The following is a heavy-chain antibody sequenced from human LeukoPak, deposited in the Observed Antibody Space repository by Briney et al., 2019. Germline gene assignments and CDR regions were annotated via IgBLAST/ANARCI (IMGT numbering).Heavy chain of an antibody. CDR1: GASVSSGNW. V-gene: IGHV4-4*02. D-gene: IGHD2-15*01. CDR2: ILYTGDT. Sequence: SETLSLTCAVSGASVSSGNWWNWARQSPGKGLEWIAEILYTGDTNYNPSLRSRVTLSIDNSNNEASLKLASVTAADSAVYYCARAQRGCSANSCYLDPWGPGILVTVSS. J-gene: IGHJ5*02. CDR3: ARAQRGCSANSCYLDP.